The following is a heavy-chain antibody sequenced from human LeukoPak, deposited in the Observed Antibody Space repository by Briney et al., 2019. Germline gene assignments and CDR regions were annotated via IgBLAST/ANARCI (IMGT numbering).Heavy chain of an antibody. J-gene: IGHJ3*01. V-gene: IGHV3-15*07. CDR3: TTSHRGV. CDR1: GFTFSTAW. CDR2: IKSKTDGGTT. Sequence: GGSLRLSCAASGFTFSTAWMNWVRQAPGKGLEWVGRIKSKTDGGTTDHAEPVKGRFTTSRDDSRNMLYLQMNSLKTEGTAVYYCTTSHRGVWGQGTMVTVSS.